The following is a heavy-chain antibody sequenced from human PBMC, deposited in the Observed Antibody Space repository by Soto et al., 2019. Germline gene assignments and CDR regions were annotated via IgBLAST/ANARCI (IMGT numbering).Heavy chain of an antibody. CDR1: GFTFSSYG. V-gene: IGHV3-30*18. CDR2: ISYDGSNK. Sequence: QVQLVESGGGVVQPGRSLRLSCAASGFTFSSYGMHWVRQAPGKGLEWVAVISYDGSNKYYADSVKGRFTISRDNSKNTLYLKMNSLRAEDTAVYYCAKLYGDSDYYYGMDVWGQGTTVTVSS. D-gene: IGHD4-17*01. J-gene: IGHJ6*02. CDR3: AKLYGDSDYYYGMDV.